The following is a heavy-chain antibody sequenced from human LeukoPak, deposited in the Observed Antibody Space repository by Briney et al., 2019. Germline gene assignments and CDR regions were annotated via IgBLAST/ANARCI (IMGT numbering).Heavy chain of an antibody. CDR1: GFTFSSYA. J-gene: IGHJ4*02. V-gene: IGHV3-23*01. Sequence: PGGSLRLSCAASGFTFSSYAMSWVRQAPGKGLEWVSAISGSGGSTYYADSVKGRFTISRDNSKNTLYLQMNSLRAEDTAVYYCAKRHYDSSGYHPHFDYWGQGTLVTVSS. D-gene: IGHD3-22*01. CDR3: AKRHYDSSGYHPHFDY. CDR2: ISGSGGST.